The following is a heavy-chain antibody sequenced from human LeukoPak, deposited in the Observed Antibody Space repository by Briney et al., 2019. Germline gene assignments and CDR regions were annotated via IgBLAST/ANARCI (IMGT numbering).Heavy chain of an antibody. D-gene: IGHD3-22*01. Sequence: SETLSLTCKISDGSISSSSYYWGWIRQPPGKGLEWIGEINHSGSTNYNPSLKSRVTISVDTSKNQFSLKLSSVTAADTAVYYCARHWGYDSSGYDVAYNWFDPWGQGTLVTVSS. CDR1: DGSISSSSYY. J-gene: IGHJ5*02. CDR3: ARHWGYDSSGYDVAYNWFDP. CDR2: INHSGST. V-gene: IGHV4-39*01.